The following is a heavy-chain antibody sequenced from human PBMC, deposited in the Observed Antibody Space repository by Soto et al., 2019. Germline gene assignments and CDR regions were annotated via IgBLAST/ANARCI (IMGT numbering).Heavy chain of an antibody. CDR2: ISFDGSER. CDR3: ANGKDGVRYYYGMYV. CDR1: GLTFRDSG. J-gene: IGHJ6*02. V-gene: IGHV3-30*18. D-gene: IGHD1-1*01. Sequence: QVQLVESGGGVVQPGTSLRLSCVVSGLTFRDSGMHWVLQAPGKGLEWVAVISFDGSERHYRDSVKGRFSISRDNSRNTLYLERNSLRGDDSAVYYWANGKDGVRYYYGMYVWGQGSTVTVSS.